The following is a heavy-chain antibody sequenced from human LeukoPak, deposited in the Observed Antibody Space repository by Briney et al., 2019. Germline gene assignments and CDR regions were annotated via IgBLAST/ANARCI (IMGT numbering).Heavy chain of an antibody. J-gene: IGHJ4*02. CDR3: ARKAGGYSYGPLDY. CDR2: ISSSSSYI. V-gene: IGHV3-21*01. D-gene: IGHD5-18*01. Sequence: GGSLRLSCAASGFTFSSYSMNWVRQAPGKGLEWVSSISSSSSYIYYADSVKGRFTISRDNAKNTLYLQMNSLRGEDTAVYYCARKAGGYSYGPLDYWGQGTLVTVSS. CDR1: GFTFSSYS.